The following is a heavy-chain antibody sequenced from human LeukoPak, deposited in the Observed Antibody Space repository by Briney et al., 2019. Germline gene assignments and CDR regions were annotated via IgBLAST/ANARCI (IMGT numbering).Heavy chain of an antibody. Sequence: TGGSLRLSCAASGFTFNRYWMSWVRQAPGKGLVWVSRVDHGGSGTVYADSVKGRFTISRNNAKNTLYLQMNSLRAEDTAVYYCVREVSGDPWHNWFDPWGQGTLVTVSS. V-gene: IGHV3-74*03. D-gene: IGHD4-17*01. CDR1: GFTFNRYW. CDR2: VDHGGSGT. J-gene: IGHJ5*02. CDR3: VREVSGDPWHNWFDP.